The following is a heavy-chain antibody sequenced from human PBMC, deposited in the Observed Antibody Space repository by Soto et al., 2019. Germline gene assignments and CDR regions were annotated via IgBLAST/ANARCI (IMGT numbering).Heavy chain of an antibody. J-gene: IGHJ4*02. V-gene: IGHV3-21*01. CDR3: AREVSLYSGYDFDY. CDR1: GFTFSSYS. D-gene: IGHD5-12*01. CDR2: ISSTSSYI. Sequence: EVQLVESGGGLVKPGGSLRLSCAASGFTFSSYSMNWVRQAPGKGLVWVSSISSTSSYIYYADSVKGRFTITRDNAQNSLCLQMNSLRAEDTAVFYWAREVSLYSGYDFDYWGQGTLVTVSS.